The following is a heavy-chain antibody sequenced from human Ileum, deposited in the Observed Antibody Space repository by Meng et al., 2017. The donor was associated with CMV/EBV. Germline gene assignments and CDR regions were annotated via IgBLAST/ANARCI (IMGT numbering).Heavy chain of an antibody. CDR3: ARRGVTIFGGGWFDP. Sequence: VSVGSFSGYSWRWIRPPPGKGLEWIGEINHSGSTNYNPSLQSRVTISVDTSRNQFSLKLSSVTAADTAVYYCARRGVTIFGGGWFDPWGQGTLVTVSS. D-gene: IGHD3-3*01. CDR1: VGSFSGYS. J-gene: IGHJ5*02. V-gene: IGHV4-34*01. CDR2: INHSGST.